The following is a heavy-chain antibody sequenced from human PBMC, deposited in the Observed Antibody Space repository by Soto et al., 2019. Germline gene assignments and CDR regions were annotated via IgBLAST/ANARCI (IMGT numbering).Heavy chain of an antibody. CDR1: GGTFSSYS. V-gene: IGHV1-69*01. CDR2: IILIFGTA. Sequence: QVQLVQSGAEVKKPGSSVKVSCKASGGTFSSYSINSVRQAPGQGLEWMGEIILIFGTANYAQKVQGRVTIPADESTSTDYMGLSSLRSGDTAVYYCARAGGRHSGGIDYWGQGTLVTVSS. J-gene: IGHJ4*02. D-gene: IGHD1-26*01. CDR3: ARAGGRHSGGIDY.